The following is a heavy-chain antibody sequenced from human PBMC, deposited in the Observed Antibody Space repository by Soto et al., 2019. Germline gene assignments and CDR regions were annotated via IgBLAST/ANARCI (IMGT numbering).Heavy chain of an antibody. J-gene: IGHJ4*02. V-gene: IGHV3-73*02. CDR1: GFAFSGAA. CDR3: TRPNEEMAFDF. D-gene: IGHD1-1*01. Sequence: EVQLVESGGDLVRSGGSLKVSCAASGFAFSGAAFHWVRQAPGKGLEWVGRIRSKAHNYATEYAASVKGRFTISRDDSRNTAYLQMNSLKVEDTAVYYCTRPNEEMAFDFWGQGTLVTFSS. CDR2: IRSKAHNYAT.